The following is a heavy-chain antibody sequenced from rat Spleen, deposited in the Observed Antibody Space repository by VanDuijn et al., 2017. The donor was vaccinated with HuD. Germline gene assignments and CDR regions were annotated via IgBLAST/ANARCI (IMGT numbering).Heavy chain of an antibody. D-gene: IGHD1-9*01. CDR3: ARRHYGYTDYFDY. Sequence: EVQLVESGGGLVQPGRSLKLSCAASGFIFSDYNMAWVRQAPTKGLEWVATISYGDSSGHSSTYYRDSVKGRFTISRDNEKSTLSLQMDGLRSEDTATYYCARRHYGYTDYFDYWGQGVMVTVSS. J-gene: IGHJ2*01. CDR1: GFIFSDYN. CDR2: ISYGDSSGHSST. V-gene: IGHV5-7*01.